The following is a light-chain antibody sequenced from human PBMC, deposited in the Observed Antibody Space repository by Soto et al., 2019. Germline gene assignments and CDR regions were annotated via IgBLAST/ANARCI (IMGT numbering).Light chain of an antibody. V-gene: IGKV1-5*03. Sequence: DIQMTQSPSTLSASVGDRVTITCRASQSINSWLAWYQQKPGKAPKLLIYKASSLESGVPSRFSGSGSGTEFTFTISSLQSDDFATYYCQQYNSYSVPSFGQGTKVDIK. CDR3: QQYNSYSVPS. CDR1: QSINSW. CDR2: KAS. J-gene: IGKJ1*01.